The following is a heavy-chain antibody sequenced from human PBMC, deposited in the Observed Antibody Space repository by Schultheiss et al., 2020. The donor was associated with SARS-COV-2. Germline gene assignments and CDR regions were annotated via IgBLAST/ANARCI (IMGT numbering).Heavy chain of an antibody. Sequence: GGSLRLSCAASGFSLSTYGLHWVRQTPGKGLEWVAVISYDGSNKYYADSVKGRFTISRDNSKNTLYLQMNSLRAEDTAVYYCARGTYDSSGYYRLYYYYYMDVWGKGTTVTVSS. V-gene: IGHV3-30*01. CDR2: ISYDGSNK. J-gene: IGHJ6*03. CDR3: ARGTYDSSGYYRLYYYYYMDV. D-gene: IGHD3-22*01. CDR1: GFSLSTYG.